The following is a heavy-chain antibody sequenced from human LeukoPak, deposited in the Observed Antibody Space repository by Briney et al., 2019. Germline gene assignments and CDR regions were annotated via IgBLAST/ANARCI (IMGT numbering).Heavy chain of an antibody. CDR2: VSWDGGYT. CDR3: GKDLDSAAAGRGADH. V-gene: IGHV3-43D*04. CDR1: GFTFDDYA. J-gene: IGHJ4*02. Sequence: GGSLRLSCAASGFTFDDYAMHWVRQAPGKGLEWVSLVSWDGGYTYYADPVKGRFTISRDNNKNSLYLQMNSLRVDDTALYYCGKDLDSAAAGRGADHWGQGTLVTVSS. D-gene: IGHD6-13*01.